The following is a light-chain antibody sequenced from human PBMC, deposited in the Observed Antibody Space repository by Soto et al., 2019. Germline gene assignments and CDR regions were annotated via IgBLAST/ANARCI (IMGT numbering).Light chain of an antibody. Sequence: EIVMTQSPVTLSVSPGESATLSCRASESISNTLAWYQQKPGQAPRLLIYSASTRATGIPARFIGSGSSTEFTLTISSLQCEDCAVYDCQQNISWLTWTFSQGTKVEIK. J-gene: IGKJ1*01. CDR3: QQNISWLTWT. CDR1: ESISNT. V-gene: IGKV3D-15*01. CDR2: SAS.